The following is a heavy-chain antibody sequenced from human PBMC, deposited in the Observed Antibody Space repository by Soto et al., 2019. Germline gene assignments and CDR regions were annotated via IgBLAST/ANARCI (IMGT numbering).Heavy chain of an antibody. CDR3: ARNSISKKIDY. Sequence: QVQLQESGPGLVKPSQTLSLTCSVSGGSINSGGYYWTWIRQHPGKGLEWLGNIFYSGSTSYNPSLKSRLTISIATSKTHFSLKLSSVTAADTAVYSCARNSISKKIDYWGQGTLVTVSS. J-gene: IGHJ4*02. CDR1: GGSINSGGYY. V-gene: IGHV4-31*03. CDR2: IFYSGST. D-gene: IGHD3-22*01.